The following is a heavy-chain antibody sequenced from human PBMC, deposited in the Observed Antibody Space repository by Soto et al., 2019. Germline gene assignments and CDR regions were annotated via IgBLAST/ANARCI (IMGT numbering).Heavy chain of an antibody. CDR2: IKQDGSEK. V-gene: IGHV3-7*01. D-gene: IGHD4-17*01. J-gene: IGHJ6*02. CDR1: GFTFSSYW. CDR3: AREDGDPYYYYYYGMDV. Sequence: LRLSCAASGFTFSSYWMSWVRQAPGKGLEWVANIKQDGSEKYYVDSVKGRFTISRDNAKNSLYLQMNSLRAEDTAVYYCAREDGDPYYYYYYGMDVWGQGTTVTVSS.